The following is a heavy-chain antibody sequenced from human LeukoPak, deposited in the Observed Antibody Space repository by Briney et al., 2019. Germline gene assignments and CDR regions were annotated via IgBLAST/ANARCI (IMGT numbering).Heavy chain of an antibody. CDR3: ARDGGYGSGAFDT. D-gene: IGHD3-10*01. CDR2: IYYSGST. CDR1: GGSISSYY. J-gene: IGHJ3*02. V-gene: IGHV4-59*01. Sequence: SETLSLTCTVSGGSISSYYWSWIRQPPRKGLEWIGYIYYSGSTNYNPSLKSRVTISVDTSKNQFSLKLSSVTAADTAVYYCARDGGYGSGAFDTWGQGTMVTVSS.